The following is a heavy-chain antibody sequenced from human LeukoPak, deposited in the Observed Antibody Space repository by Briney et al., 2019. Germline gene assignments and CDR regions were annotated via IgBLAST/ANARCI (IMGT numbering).Heavy chain of an antibody. Sequence: SVKVSCKASGGTFSSYAISWVRQAPGQGLEWMGGIIPIFGTANYAQKFQGRVTITTDESTSTAYMELSSLRSEDTALYYCAQTPVSNTAIHWFDPWGQGTLVTVSS. V-gene: IGHV1-69*05. CDR2: IIPIFGTA. CDR3: AQTPVSNTAIHWFDP. J-gene: IGHJ5*02. D-gene: IGHD5-18*01. CDR1: GGTFSSYA.